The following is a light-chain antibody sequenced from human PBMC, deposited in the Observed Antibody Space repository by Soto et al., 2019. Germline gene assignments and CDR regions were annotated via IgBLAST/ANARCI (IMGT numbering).Light chain of an antibody. V-gene: IGKV4-1*01. Sequence: DIVMTQSPDSLAVSLGERATINCKSSQTLLYTSNNKSYLAWYQQKAGQPPKLLFFWASSRESGVPDRFSASGTETHFTLPISSLQAADVAVCFCQQYATTPRTFGRGTRVEIK. J-gene: IGKJ4*02. CDR3: QQYATTPRT. CDR2: WAS. CDR1: QTLLYTSNNKSY.